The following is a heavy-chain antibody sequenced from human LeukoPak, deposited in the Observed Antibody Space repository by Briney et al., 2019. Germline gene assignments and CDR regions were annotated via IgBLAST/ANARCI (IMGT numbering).Heavy chain of an antibody. V-gene: IGHV1-46*01. CDR3: ARATLSDFYFNY. CDR2: INPSGGST. CDR1: GYTFTSYY. J-gene: IGHJ4*02. Sequence: GASVKVSCKASGYTFTSYYMHWVRQAPGQGLEWMGIINPSGGSTSYAQKFQGRVTMTRDTSTSTAYMELSSLRSEDTAVYFCARATLSDFYFNYWGQGTLVTVSS.